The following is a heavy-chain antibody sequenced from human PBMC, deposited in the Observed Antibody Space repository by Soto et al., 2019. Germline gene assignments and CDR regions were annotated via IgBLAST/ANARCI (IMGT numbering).Heavy chain of an antibody. CDR3: AKGGRQWLVTSDFNY. Sequence: PGGSLRLSCASSGITFSGYAMHWVRQAPGQGLEWVAVVSHDGRNTHCADSVKGRFTISRDSSKNTVSLEMTSLRAEDTAVYYCAKGGRQWLVTSDFNYWGQGTLVTVSS. J-gene: IGHJ4*02. D-gene: IGHD6-19*01. V-gene: IGHV3-30*18. CDR1: GITFSGYA. CDR2: VSHDGRNT.